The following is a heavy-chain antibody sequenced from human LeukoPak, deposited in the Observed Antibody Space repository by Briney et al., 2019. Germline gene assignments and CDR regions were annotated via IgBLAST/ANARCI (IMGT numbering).Heavy chain of an antibody. CDR2: IYPGDSDT. J-gene: IGHJ6*02. Sequence: GESLQISCRGSGYSFTAYWIAWVRQMPGKGLEWMGIIYPGDSDTRYSPSFQGQVTISADKSISTAYLQWSSLKASDTAMYYCARFPGAPYDYVWGSFSYNYYGMDVWGQGTTVTVSS. CDR1: GYSFTAYW. V-gene: IGHV5-51*01. D-gene: IGHD3-16*02. CDR3: ARFPGAPYDYVWGSFSYNYYGMDV.